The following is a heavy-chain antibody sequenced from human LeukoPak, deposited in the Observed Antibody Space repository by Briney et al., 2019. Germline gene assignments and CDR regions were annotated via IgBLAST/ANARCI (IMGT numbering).Heavy chain of an antibody. J-gene: IGHJ5*02. CDR2: INHSGST. CDR1: GGSLSDYY. V-gene: IGHV4-34*01. Sequence: PSETLSLTCGVDGGSLSDYYWSWIRQPAGKGLEWIGQINHSGSTNYNPSLKSRVTISVDTSKSQFSLKLSSVTAADTAVYYCARAKGQRSTNGVWSWFDPWGQGTLVTVSS. D-gene: IGHD2-8*01. CDR3: ARAKGQRSTNGVWSWFDP.